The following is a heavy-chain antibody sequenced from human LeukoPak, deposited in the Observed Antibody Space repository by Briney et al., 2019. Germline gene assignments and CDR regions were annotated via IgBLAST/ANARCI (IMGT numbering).Heavy chain of an antibody. CDR3: ARDPSPAAAGTGAIDY. V-gene: IGHV1-69*04. Sequence: SVKVSCKASGGTFSSYAISWVRQAPGQGPEWMGRIIPILGIANYAQKFQGRVTITADKSTSTAYMELSSLRSEDTAVYYCARDPSPAAAGTGAIDYWGQGTLVTVSS. D-gene: IGHD6-13*01. J-gene: IGHJ4*02. CDR2: IIPILGIA. CDR1: GGTFSSYA.